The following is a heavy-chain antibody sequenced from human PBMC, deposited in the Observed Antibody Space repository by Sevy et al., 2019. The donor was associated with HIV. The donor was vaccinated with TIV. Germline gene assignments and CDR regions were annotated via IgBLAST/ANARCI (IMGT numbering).Heavy chain of an antibody. CDR2: IRNKADSYTT. CDR1: AFTFSDHY. J-gene: IGHJ4*02. Sequence: GGSLRLSCAASAFTFSDHYMEWVRQAPGKGLEWVGRIRNKADSYTTEYAASVKGRFTISRDDSKNSLYLLMNNLKTEYTAVYYSATQPGIAAAGRVFDYWGQGTLVTVSS. CDR3: ATQPGIAAAGRVFDY. V-gene: IGHV3-72*01. D-gene: IGHD6-13*01.